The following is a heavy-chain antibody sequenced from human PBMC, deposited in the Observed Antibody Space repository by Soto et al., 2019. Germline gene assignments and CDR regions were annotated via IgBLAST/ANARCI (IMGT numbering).Heavy chain of an antibody. J-gene: IGHJ6*02. Sequence: QVQLVQSGAEVKKPGASVKVSCKASGYTFSSYDINWVRQATGQGLEWMGWMNPNSGNTGYAQKVQGRVTMTRNTSISTAYMELSSLRSEDTAVYYCASAGRCNEFWSGTSYYYYGMEVWGQGTTVTVSS. CDR2: MNPNSGNT. CDR1: GYTFSSYD. V-gene: IGHV1-8*01. CDR3: ASAGRCNEFWSGTSYYYYGMEV. D-gene: IGHD3-3*01.